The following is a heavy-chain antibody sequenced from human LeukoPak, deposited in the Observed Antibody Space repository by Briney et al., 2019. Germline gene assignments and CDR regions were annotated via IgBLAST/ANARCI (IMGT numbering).Heavy chain of an antibody. D-gene: IGHD3-22*01. V-gene: IGHV1-46*01. Sequence: ASVKVSCKASGYSFTSHYMHWVRQAPGQGLEWLGLINPSGSSALYAQKFQGRVTMTGDMSTTTDYMELSSLRSEDTAVYYCARGSIYYDSSGYHAFDIWGQGTMVTVSS. CDR1: GYSFTSHY. CDR2: INPSGSSA. J-gene: IGHJ3*02. CDR3: ARGSIYYDSSGYHAFDI.